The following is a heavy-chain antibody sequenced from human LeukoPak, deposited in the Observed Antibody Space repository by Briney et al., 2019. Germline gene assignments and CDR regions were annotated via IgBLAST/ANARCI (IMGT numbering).Heavy chain of an antibody. D-gene: IGHD3-9*01. V-gene: IGHV1-8*01. Sequence: XXWXRQATGQGLEWMGWMNPNSGNTGYAQKFQGRVTMTRNTSISTAYMELSSLRSEDTAVYYCARGGEYYDILTGYYRTAGFDYWGQGTLVTVSS. CDR2: MNPNSGNT. CDR3: ARGGEYYDILTGYYRTAGFDY. J-gene: IGHJ4*02.